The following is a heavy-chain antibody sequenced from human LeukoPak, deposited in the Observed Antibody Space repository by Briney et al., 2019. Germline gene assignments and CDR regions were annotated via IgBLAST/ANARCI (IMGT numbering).Heavy chain of an antibody. V-gene: IGHV4-59*01. Sequence: SETLSLTCTVSGGAISSYYWSWIRQPPGKGLEGTGYIYYSGSTNYNPSLKSRVTISVDTSKNQFSLKLSSVTAADTAVYYCARDDSSGWYPGAFDIWGQGTMVTVSS. CDR1: GGAISSYY. CDR2: IYYSGST. J-gene: IGHJ3*02. D-gene: IGHD6-19*01. CDR3: ARDDSSGWYPGAFDI.